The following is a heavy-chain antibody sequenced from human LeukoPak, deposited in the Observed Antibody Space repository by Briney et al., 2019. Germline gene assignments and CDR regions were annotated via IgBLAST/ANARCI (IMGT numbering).Heavy chain of an antibody. CDR2: MNPNSGNT. CDR1: GYTFTSYD. CDR3: ARGYCSGGSCYLYYFDY. Sequence: ASVKVSCKASGYTFTSYDINRVRQATGQGREGMGWMNPNSGNTGYAQKFQGRVTMTRKTSISTAYMALSSLRSEDTAVYYCARGYCSGGSCYLYYFDYWGQGTLVTVSS. J-gene: IGHJ4*02. D-gene: IGHD2-15*01. V-gene: IGHV1-8*01.